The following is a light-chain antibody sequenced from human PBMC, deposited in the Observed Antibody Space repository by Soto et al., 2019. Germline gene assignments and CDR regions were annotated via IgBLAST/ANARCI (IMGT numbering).Light chain of an antibody. Sequence: QSVLTQPTSVSGAPGQRVTISCTGSTSNIGEGYDVHWYQQLPGTAPKLLIYANRNRPSGVPDRFSGSKSGSSASLAITGLQPEDEAHYYCQSYDTRLSVVFGGGTKVTVL. J-gene: IGLJ2*01. CDR1: TSNIGEGYD. V-gene: IGLV1-40*01. CDR3: QSYDTRLSVV. CDR2: ANR.